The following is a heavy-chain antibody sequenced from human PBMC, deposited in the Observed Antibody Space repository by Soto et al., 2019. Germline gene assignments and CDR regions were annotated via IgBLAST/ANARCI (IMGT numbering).Heavy chain of an antibody. V-gene: IGHV4-39*07. CDR1: GGSISSSSYY. J-gene: IGHJ4*02. CDR2: IYYSGST. CDR3: AGGIAARPLGY. Sequence: SETLSLTCTVSGGSISSSSYYWGWIRQPPGKGLEWIGSIYYSGSTYYNPSLKSRVTISVDTSKNQFSMKLSSVTAADTAVYYCAGGIAARPLGYWGQGTLVTVS. D-gene: IGHD6-6*01.